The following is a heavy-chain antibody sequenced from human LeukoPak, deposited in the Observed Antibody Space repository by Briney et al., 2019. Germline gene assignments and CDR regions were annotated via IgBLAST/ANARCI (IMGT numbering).Heavy chain of an antibody. D-gene: IGHD6-19*01. J-gene: IGHJ4*02. CDR1: GLSVSSNY. CDR2: INSGGST. CDR3: AASSGWYGLDY. Sequence: GGSLRLSCAASGLSVSSNYMTWVRQAPGKGLEWVSLINSGGSTYYADSVKGRFTISRDNSKNTLYLQLNSMRDEDTAVYYCAASSGWYGLDYWGQGTLVTVSS. V-gene: IGHV3-53*01.